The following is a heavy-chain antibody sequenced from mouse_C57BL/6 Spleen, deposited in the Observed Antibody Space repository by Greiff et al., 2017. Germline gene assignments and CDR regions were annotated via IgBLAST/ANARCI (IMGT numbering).Heavy chain of an antibody. Sequence: QVQLQQPGAELVRPGSSVKLSCKASGYTFTSYWMHWVKQRPIQGLEWIGNIDPSDSETHYNQKFKDKATLTVDKSSSTAYMQLSSLTSDDSAVYYCARAPYDYGSSHWYFDVWGTGTTVTVSS. J-gene: IGHJ1*03. CDR3: ARAPYDYGSSHWYFDV. D-gene: IGHD1-1*01. CDR2: IDPSDSET. CDR1: GYTFTSYW. V-gene: IGHV1-52*01.